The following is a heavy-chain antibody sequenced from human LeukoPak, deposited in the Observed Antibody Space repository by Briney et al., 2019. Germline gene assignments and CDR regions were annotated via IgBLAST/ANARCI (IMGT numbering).Heavy chain of an antibody. CDR1: GGSISSFY. V-gene: IGHV4-59*01. D-gene: IGHD3-22*01. J-gene: IGHJ4*02. CDR2: IYYSGST. Sequence: SETLSLTCTVSGGSISSFYWSWIRQPPGKGLEWIGYIYYSGSTNYNPSLKSRVTISVDTSKDQFSLKVNSVTAADTAVYYCARTGGSGSYYEFIDYWGQGTLVTVSS. CDR3: ARTGGSGSYYEFIDY.